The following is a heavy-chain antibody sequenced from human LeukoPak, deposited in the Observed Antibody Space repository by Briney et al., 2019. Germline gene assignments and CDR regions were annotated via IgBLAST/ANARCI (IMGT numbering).Heavy chain of an antibody. CDR2: ISRSGDST. V-gene: IGHV3-23*01. J-gene: IGHJ3*02. D-gene: IGHD2-15*01. CDR1: GFTFSSYD. Sequence: GGSLRLSCAASGFTFSSYDMSWVRQAPGKGLEWVSAISRSGDSTYYVDSVKGRFTISRDNSKNTLYLQMNSLRAEDTAVYYCALYCSGGRCYPIGGAFDIWGRGTMVTVYS. CDR3: ALYCSGGRCYPIGGAFDI.